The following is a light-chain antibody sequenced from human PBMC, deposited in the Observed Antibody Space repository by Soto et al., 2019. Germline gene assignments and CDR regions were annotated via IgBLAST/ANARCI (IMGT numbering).Light chain of an antibody. J-gene: IGLJ1*01. CDR3: SSYTSSSTLYV. Sequence: QSALTQPASVSGSPGQSITISCTGTSSDVGGYNYVSWYQQHPGKAPKLMIYDVSNRPSGVSTRFSGSKSGNTASLTISGLQAEDEADYYCSSYTSSSTLYVFATGTKVTVL. CDR2: DVS. V-gene: IGLV2-14*01. CDR1: SSDVGGYNY.